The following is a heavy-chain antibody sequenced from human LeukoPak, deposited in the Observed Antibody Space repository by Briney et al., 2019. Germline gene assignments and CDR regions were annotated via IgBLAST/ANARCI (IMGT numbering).Heavy chain of an antibody. V-gene: IGHV1-18*01. CDR3: ARQLTSKGGSRFDP. CDR2: ISAYNGNT. Sequence: ASVKVSCKASGYTFTSYGISWVRQAPGQGLEWMGWISAYNGNTNYAQKLQGRVTMTTDTSTSTAYMELRSLRSNDTAVYYCARQLTSKGGSRFDPWGQGTLVTVSS. D-gene: IGHD3-16*01. J-gene: IGHJ5*02. CDR1: GYTFTSYG.